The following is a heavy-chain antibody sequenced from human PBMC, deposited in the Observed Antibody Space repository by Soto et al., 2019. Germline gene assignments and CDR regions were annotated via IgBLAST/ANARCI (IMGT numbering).Heavy chain of an antibody. J-gene: IGHJ4*02. D-gene: IGHD3-3*01. V-gene: IGHV2-5*02. CDR3: AHRVLHTVFGLVTTTVIYFDF. CDR2: IYWDDDK. CDR1: GFSLTTSGVG. Sequence: QITLNESGPTVVRPTETLTLTCRFSGFSLTTSGVGVGWIRQSPGKAPEWLALIYWDDDKRYSASLKSRLTITKDTSKNQVVLTVSDLDPTDTATYYCAHRVLHTVFGLVTTTVIYFDFWGQGTPVAVSS.